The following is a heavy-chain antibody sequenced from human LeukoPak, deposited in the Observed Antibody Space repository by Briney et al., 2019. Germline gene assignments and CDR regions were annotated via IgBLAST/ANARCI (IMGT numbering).Heavy chain of an antibody. D-gene: IGHD6-25*01. CDR3: ARAAATDLDY. CDR1: GFTVSSNY. V-gene: IGHV3-66*01. J-gene: IGHJ4*02. Sequence: GGSLRLSCAASGFTVSSNYMSWVRQAPGKGLEWVSVIYSGGSTYYADSVKGRFTISRDNPKNTLYLQMNSLRAEDTAVYYCARAAATDLDYWGQGTLVTVSS. CDR2: IYSGGST.